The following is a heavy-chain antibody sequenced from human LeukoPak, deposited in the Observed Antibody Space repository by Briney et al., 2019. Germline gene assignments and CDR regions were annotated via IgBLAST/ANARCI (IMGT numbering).Heavy chain of an antibody. D-gene: IGHD6-19*01. V-gene: IGHV3-33*06. Sequence: PGGSLRLSCSASGFIFNSYGMHWVRQAPGKGLEWVAGIWVDGSNKYYADSVKGRFTISRDNSMNTLYLQMNSLRAEDTAVYYCPNKRGWDLHYWGQGTLVTVSS. J-gene: IGHJ4*02. CDR1: GFIFNSYG. CDR3: PNKRGWDLHY. CDR2: IWVDGSNK.